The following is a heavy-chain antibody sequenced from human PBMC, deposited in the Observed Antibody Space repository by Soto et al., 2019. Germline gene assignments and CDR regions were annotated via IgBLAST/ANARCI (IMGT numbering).Heavy chain of an antibody. Sequence: QMQLQESGPGLVKPSETLSLTSTVSGFSIAHGQWWRWFRQSPGMELEWIGEVFRSGDTNANPSLKGRVTIAMDTSNNQFSLKLASVTAADTAVYYCATDLVGGGYCLSARGQGTLVIVSS. CDR3: ATDLVGGGYCLSA. V-gene: IGHV4-4*02. CDR1: GFSIAHGQW. D-gene: IGHD2-15*01. CDR2: VFRSGDT. J-gene: IGHJ4*02.